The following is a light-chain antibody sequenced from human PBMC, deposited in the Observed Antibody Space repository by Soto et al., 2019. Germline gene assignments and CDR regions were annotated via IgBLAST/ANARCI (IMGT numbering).Light chain of an antibody. CDR3: LSYDSSLSGYVV. J-gene: IGLJ2*01. Sequence: QSVLTQPPAVSGAPGQRVTISCTGSNSNIGAGYDVHWYQQLPGTAPKLLIYGNSNRPSGVPDRFSGSKSGTSASLAITGLQAEDEDDYYCLSYDSSLSGYVVFGGGTKLTVL. CDR2: GNS. CDR1: NSNIGAGYD. V-gene: IGLV1-40*01.